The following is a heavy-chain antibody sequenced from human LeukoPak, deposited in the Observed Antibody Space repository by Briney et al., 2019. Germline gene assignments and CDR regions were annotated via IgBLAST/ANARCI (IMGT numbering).Heavy chain of an antibody. J-gene: IGHJ5*02. V-gene: IGHV3-7*01. CDR1: AFTFSSFW. CDR3: ARESYQLLYNWFGA. Sequence: GYLSFYCAASAFTFSSFWWSWVAQGQGKGLEGGANIKQVGSEKYYVDSVKGRFTISRDNAKNSLYLQMNSLRAEDTAVYYCARESYQLLYNWFGAWGQGTLVPVS. CDR2: IKQVGSEK. D-gene: IGHD2-2*01.